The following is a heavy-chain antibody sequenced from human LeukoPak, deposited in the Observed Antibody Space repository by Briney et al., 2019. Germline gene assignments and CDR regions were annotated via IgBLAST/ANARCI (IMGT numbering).Heavy chain of an antibody. V-gene: IGHV3-30*04. D-gene: IGHD3-10*01. J-gene: IGHJ6*02. CDR2: ISYDGRNK. CDR1: GFTLSSYA. CDR3: ARERGSGSYVYYYYAMDV. Sequence: PGGSLRLSCAASGFTLSSYAMTWVRQAPGKGLEWVAVISYDGRNKYYADSVKGRFTVSRDNSKNTLYLQMDSLRAEDTAVYYCARERGSGSYVYYYYAMDVWGQGTTVTVSS.